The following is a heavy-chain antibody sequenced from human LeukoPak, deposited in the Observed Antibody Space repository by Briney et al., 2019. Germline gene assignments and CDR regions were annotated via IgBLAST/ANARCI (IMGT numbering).Heavy chain of an antibody. Sequence: GGSLRLFCAASGFTFRSYGMHWPRQAPGKGLAGVAFISYHGSNKYYAASVKGRFTISRDNSKNTLYLQMNSLRAEDTAVYYCAKDLRPRPEYYFDYWGQGTLVTVSS. J-gene: IGHJ4*02. D-gene: IGHD6-25*01. CDR1: GFTFRSYG. V-gene: IGHV3-30*02. CDR2: ISYHGSNK. CDR3: AKDLRPRPEYYFDY.